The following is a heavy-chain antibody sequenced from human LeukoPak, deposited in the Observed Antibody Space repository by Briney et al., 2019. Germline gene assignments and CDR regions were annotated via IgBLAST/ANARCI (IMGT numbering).Heavy chain of an antibody. CDR1: GFTVSTNY. D-gene: IGHD2-2*01. CDR3: ARDRWGYCSSTSCYRPDAFDI. Sequence: GGSLRLSCAASGFTVSTNYMSWFRQAPGKGLEWVSVIYSGGNTYYADSVKGRFTISRDNSKNTLYLQMSSLRAEDTAVYYCARDRWGYCSSTSCYRPDAFDIWGQGTMVTVSS. CDR2: IYSGGNT. J-gene: IGHJ3*02. V-gene: IGHV3-66*02.